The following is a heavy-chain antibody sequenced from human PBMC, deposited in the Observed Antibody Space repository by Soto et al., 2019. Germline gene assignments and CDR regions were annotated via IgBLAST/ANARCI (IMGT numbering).Heavy chain of an antibody. CDR1: GGSISSGGYY. V-gene: IGHV4-31*02. CDR2: IYYSGST. CDR3: ARDDSRGYYSGDAFDI. Sequence: PSETLSLTCTVAGGSISSGGYYWSWIRQHPGKGLEWIGYIYYSGSTYYNPSLKSRVTISVDTSKNQFSLMLSSVTAADTAVYYCARDDSRGYYSGDAFDIWGQGTMVTFSS. D-gene: IGHD3-22*01. J-gene: IGHJ3*02.